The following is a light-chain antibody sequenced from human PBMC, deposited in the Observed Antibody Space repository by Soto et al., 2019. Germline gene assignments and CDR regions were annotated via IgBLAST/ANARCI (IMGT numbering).Light chain of an antibody. CDR1: QSVTSY. CDR2: DAS. Sequence: EIVLTQSPATLSLSPGERATLSCRASQSVTSYLAWYQQRPGQAPRLLIYDASNRVAGIPARFSGSGSGTDFTLTINSLEHEDFAVYYCQQRSNWPLTFGGGNKVEIK. V-gene: IGKV3-11*01. J-gene: IGKJ4*01. CDR3: QQRSNWPLT.